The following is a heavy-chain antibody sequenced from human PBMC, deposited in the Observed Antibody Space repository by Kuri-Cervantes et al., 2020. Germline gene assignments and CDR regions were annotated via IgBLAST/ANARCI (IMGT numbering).Heavy chain of an antibody. D-gene: IGHD2-8*01. CDR1: GGTFSSYD. J-gene: IGHJ6*02. CDR3: ARGRDIVPSMDV. V-gene: IGHV1-46*01. CDR2: INPSGGST. Sequence: ASVKVSCKASGGTFSSYDINWVRQAPGQGLEWMGIINPSGGSTSYAQKFQGRVTMTRDTSTSTVYMELSSLRSEDTAVYYCARGRDIVPSMDVWGQGTTVTVSS.